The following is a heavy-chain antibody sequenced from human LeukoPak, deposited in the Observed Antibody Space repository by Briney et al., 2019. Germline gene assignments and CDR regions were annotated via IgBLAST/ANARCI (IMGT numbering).Heavy chain of an antibody. D-gene: IGHD2-15*01. CDR1: GGSISSGDYY. CDR3: ARGGCSGGSCYPFLDAFDI. J-gene: IGHJ3*02. V-gene: IGHV4-30-4*08. CDR2: IYYSGST. Sequence: SQTLSLTRTVSGGSISSGDYYWSWIRQPPGKGLEWIGYIYYSGSTYYNPSLKSRVTISVDTSKNQFSLKLSSVTAADTAVYYCARGGCSGGSCYPFLDAFDIWGQGTMVTVSS.